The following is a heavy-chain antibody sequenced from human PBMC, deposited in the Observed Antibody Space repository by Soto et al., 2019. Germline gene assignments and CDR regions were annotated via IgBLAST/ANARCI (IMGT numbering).Heavy chain of an antibody. V-gene: IGHV3-30*18. J-gene: IGHJ4*02. CDR1: GFTFSSYG. D-gene: IGHD3-10*01. CDR3: ANSGEGFDY. Sequence: QVQLVESGGGVVQPGRSRRLSCAASGFTFSSYGMHWVRQAPGKGLEWVAVISYDGSNKYYADSVKGRFTISRDNSKNTLYLQMNSLRAEDTAVYYCANSGEGFDYWGQGTLVTVSS. CDR2: ISYDGSNK.